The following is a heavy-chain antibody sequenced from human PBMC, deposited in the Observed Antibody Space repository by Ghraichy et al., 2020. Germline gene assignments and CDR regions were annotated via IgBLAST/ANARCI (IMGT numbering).Heavy chain of an antibody. CDR3: ARAARGTPLSYYEMDV. V-gene: IGHV3-9*01. CDR1: GFKFSDYV. D-gene: IGHD1-1*01. Sequence: GGSLRLSCSASGFKFSDYVMYWVRQGPGKGLEWVSLITWNSGGEGYADSVKGRFIISRDNAKNSLYLQMNSLRNEDTALYYCARAARGTPLSYYEMDVWGQGTTVTVSA. J-gene: IGHJ6*01. CDR2: ITWNSGGE.